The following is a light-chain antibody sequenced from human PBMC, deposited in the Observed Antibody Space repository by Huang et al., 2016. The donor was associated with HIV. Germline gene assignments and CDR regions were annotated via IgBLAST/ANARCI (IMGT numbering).Light chain of an antibody. J-gene: IGKJ2*01. CDR1: QSVTIW. V-gene: IGKV1-5*03. CDR3: QQYSRSAT. Sequence: DIQMTQSPSTLSAAVGDRVTITCRASQSVTIWLAWFHQKPGKAPKLLIYKASTLESGVPSRFSGSGSGTEFTLTIDSLQPDDVATYYCQQYSRSATFGQGTKLEIK. CDR2: KAS.